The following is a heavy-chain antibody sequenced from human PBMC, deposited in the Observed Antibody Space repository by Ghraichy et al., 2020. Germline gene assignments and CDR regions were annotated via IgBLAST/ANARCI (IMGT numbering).Heavy chain of an antibody. D-gene: IGHD1-14*01. CDR1: GFTFSSYA. V-gene: IGHV3-23*01. Sequence: LSLTCAASGFTFSSYAMSWVRQAPGKGLEWVSAISGSGGSTYYADSVKGRFTISRDNSKNTLYLQMNSLRAEDTAVYYCAKDFEPGRPTDMDVWGQGTTVTVSS. CDR2: ISGSGGST. CDR3: AKDFEPGRPTDMDV. J-gene: IGHJ6*02.